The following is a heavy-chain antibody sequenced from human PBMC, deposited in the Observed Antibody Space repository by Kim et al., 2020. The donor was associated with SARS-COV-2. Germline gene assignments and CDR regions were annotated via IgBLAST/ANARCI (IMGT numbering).Heavy chain of an antibody. V-gene: IGHV3-33*05. CDR2: ISYDGSNE. J-gene: IGHJ6*01. CDR1: GFIFSDSG. D-gene: IGHD1-26*01. Sequence: GGSLRLSCAASGFIFSDSGMHWVRQAPGKGLEWVSVISYDGSNEYCADSVKGRFTISRDNSKNTLYLQMNSLRAEDTAVYYCAKAEGANFYYYYGMDVWG. CDR3: AKAEGANFYYYYGMDV.